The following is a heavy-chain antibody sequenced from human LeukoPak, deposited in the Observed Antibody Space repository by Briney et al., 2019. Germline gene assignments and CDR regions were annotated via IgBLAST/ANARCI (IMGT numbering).Heavy chain of an antibody. J-gene: IGHJ4*02. Sequence: GGSLRLSCAASGFTFSSYAMSWVRQAPGKGLEWVSAISGSGGSTYYADSVKGRFTISRDNSKNTLYLQMNSLRAEDTAVYYCAKGPDYSNYVGYFDYWGQGTLVTVSS. V-gene: IGHV3-23*01. CDR1: GFTFSSYA. CDR2: ISGSGGST. D-gene: IGHD4-11*01. CDR3: AKGPDYSNYVGYFDY.